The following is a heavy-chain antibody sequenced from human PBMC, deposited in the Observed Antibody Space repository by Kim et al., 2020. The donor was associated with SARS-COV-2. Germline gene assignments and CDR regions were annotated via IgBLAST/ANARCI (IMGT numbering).Heavy chain of an antibody. CDR1: GGSISSYY. D-gene: IGHD6-6*01. CDR2: IYTSGST. Sequence: SETLSLTCTVSGGSISSYYWSWIRQPAGKGLEWIGRIYTSGSTNYNPSLKSRVTMSVDTSKNQFSLKLSSVTAADTAVYYCARESWSSSSPPYGQNWFDPWGQGTLVTVSS. CDR3: ARESWSSSSPPYGQNWFDP. J-gene: IGHJ5*02. V-gene: IGHV4-4*07.